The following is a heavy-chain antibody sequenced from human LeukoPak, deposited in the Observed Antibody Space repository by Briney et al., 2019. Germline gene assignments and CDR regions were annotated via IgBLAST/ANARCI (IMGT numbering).Heavy chain of an antibody. CDR2: ISYIGSP. Sequence: SETLFLTCTVSGGSFSSHYWSWIRQPPGKGLEWMGYISYIGSPNYNPSLKSRVTISVDTSKNQFSLKLSSVTAADTAVYYCARDPTTVTKGLDIWGQGTMVTVSS. CDR1: GGSFSSHY. J-gene: IGHJ3*02. D-gene: IGHD4-17*01. V-gene: IGHV4-59*11. CDR3: ARDPTTVTKGLDI.